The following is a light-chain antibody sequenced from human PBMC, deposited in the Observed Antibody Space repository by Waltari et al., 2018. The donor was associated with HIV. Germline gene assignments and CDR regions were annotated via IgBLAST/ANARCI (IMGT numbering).Light chain of an antibody. J-gene: IGLJ3*02. CDR1: SSNIGSNY. V-gene: IGLV1-47*01. CDR3: AAWDDSLSGQV. Sequence: QSVLTQPPSASGTPGQRVTISCSGSSSNIGSNYVYWYQQLPGTAPKPLIYRNNQRPSGVPDRFSGSKSSTSASLAISGLRSEDEADYYCAAWDDSLSGQVFGGGTKLTVL. CDR2: RNN.